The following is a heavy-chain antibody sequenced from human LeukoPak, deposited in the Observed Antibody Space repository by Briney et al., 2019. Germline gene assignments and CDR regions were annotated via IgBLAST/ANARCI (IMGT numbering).Heavy chain of an antibody. D-gene: IGHD1-1*01. CDR3: ARDLDTFDY. CDR1: EFNFSRYS. Sequence: GGSLRLSCTASEFNFSRYSMNWVRQAPGKGLEWVSCISSSDNFIYYADSVKGRFTISRDNAKNSLFLQMNSLTADDTAVYYCARDLDTFDYWGQGTLVTVSS. V-gene: IGHV3-21*01. J-gene: IGHJ4*02. CDR2: ISSSDNFI.